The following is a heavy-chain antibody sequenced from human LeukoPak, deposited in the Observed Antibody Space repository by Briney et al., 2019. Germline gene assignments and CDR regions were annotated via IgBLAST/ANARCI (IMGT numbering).Heavy chain of an antibody. CDR3: AKDGGQWLVEGYFDY. CDR2: IRYDGSNK. Sequence: GGSLRLSCAASGFTFSSYGMHWVRQAPGKGLEWVAFIRYDGSNKYYADSVKGRFTISRDNSKNTLYLQMNSLRAEDTAVYYCAKDGGQWLVEGYFDYWGQGTLVTVSS. CDR1: GFTFSSYG. V-gene: IGHV3-30*02. D-gene: IGHD6-19*01. J-gene: IGHJ4*02.